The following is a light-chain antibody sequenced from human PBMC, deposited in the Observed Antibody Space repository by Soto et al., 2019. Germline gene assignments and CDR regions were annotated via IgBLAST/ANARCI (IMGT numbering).Light chain of an antibody. V-gene: IGLV1-44*01. CDR1: SSNIGSNA. Sequence: QSELTQPPSASGTPGQRVTLSCSGSSSNIGSNAVSWYQQLPGTAPKLLIYSNNQRPSGVPDRFSGSKSGTSASLAISGLQSEDEADYYCAAWDDSLTGLFGGGT. J-gene: IGLJ2*01. CDR3: AAWDDSLTGL. CDR2: SNN.